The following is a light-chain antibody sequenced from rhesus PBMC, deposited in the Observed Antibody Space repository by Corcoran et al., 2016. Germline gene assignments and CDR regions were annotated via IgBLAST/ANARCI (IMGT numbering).Light chain of an antibody. Sequence: DNQLTQSPSSLSASVGDRVTITCRESQGISSYLAWYQQKSGKAPKLLIYDASNLKSGVPSSVRGRGSGTEFTLTISSLQPENFATYYCQQHNSYPPTFGQGAKVEIK. CDR3: QQHNSYPPT. V-gene: IGKV1-38*01. CDR2: DAS. CDR1: QGISSY. J-gene: IGKJ1*01.